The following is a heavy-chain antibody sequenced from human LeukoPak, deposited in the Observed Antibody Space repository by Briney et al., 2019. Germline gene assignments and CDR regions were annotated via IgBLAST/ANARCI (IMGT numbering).Heavy chain of an antibody. V-gene: IGHV4-59*01. CDR1: GGSISSSY. CDR2: IQYTGST. CDR3: ARGSAWYIY. Sequence: SETLSLTCTVSGGSISSSYWSWLRQPPAKGLEWIGYIQYTGSTNYNPSLKSRVTISVDTSKNQFSLKLSSVTAADTAVYYCARGSAWYIYWGQGTLATVSS. J-gene: IGHJ4*02. D-gene: IGHD6-19*01.